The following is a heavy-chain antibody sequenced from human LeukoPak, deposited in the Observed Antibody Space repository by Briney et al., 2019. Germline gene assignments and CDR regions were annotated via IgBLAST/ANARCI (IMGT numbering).Heavy chain of an antibody. CDR3: ARGFAIGGWFRLDY. D-gene: IGHD6-19*01. J-gene: IGHJ4*02. CDR2: IYTSGST. V-gene: IGHV4-61*02. Sequence: SETLSLTCTVSGGSINSGSYYWSWIRQPAGKGLEWIGRIYTSGSTNYNPSLKSRVTISLDTSKNQFSLKLSSVTAADTAVYYCARGFAIGGWFRLDYWGQGTLVTVSS. CDR1: GGSINSGSYY.